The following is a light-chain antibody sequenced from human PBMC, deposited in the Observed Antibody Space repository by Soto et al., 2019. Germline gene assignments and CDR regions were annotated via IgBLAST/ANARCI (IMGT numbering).Light chain of an antibody. CDR2: AAS. Sequence: DIQMTQSPSSLSASVGDRVTITCRASQSISSYLNWYQQKPGKAPKLLIYAASSLQSGVPSRFSGSGSGTDFTLTISSLQPEDFAPYYCHQSYSTPRGTFGQGTKVE. CDR1: QSISSY. J-gene: IGKJ1*01. CDR3: HQSYSTPRGT. V-gene: IGKV1-39*01.